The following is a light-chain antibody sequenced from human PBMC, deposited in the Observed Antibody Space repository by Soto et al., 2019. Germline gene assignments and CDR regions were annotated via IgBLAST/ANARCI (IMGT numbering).Light chain of an antibody. CDR2: DVS. Sequence: QSALTQPASVSGSPGQSITISCTGTSSDVGGYNYVSWYQQHPGKAPKLMIYDVSNRPSGVSNRCSGSKSGNTASLTISGLQADDEAYYYCSSYTSSSTVVFGGGTKLTVL. V-gene: IGLV2-14*01. CDR1: SSDVGGYNY. J-gene: IGLJ2*01. CDR3: SSYTSSSTVV.